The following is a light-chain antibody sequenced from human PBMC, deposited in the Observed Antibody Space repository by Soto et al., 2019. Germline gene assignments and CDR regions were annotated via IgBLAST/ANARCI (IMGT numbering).Light chain of an antibody. CDR2: GAS. J-gene: IGKJ5*01. V-gene: IGKV3-20*01. CDR3: KQYGSAPIT. Sequence: EIGLRQAPGTLFLSSGEKATLSCRASQSVSSSYLAWYQQKPGQAPRLLIYGASSRATGIPDRFSGSGSGTDFALTISRLEPEDFAVYYCKQYGSAPITFGSGTRLEIK. CDR1: QSVSSSY.